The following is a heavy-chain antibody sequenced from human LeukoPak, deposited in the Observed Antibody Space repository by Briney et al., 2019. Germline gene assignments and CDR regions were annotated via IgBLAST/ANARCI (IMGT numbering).Heavy chain of an antibody. CDR3: ARDFLSYDGTENHYDDTFDI. CDR1: GYTFSTYG. D-gene: IGHD3-22*01. V-gene: IGHV1-18*01. J-gene: IGHJ3*02. Sequence: ASVKVSCKASGYTFSTYGPSWVRQAPGQGLEWMGWISGFRGNTNYAQKFQGRVTMTTDTSTTTAYMELRSLSSDDTAVYFCARDFLSYDGTENHYDDTFDIWGQGTMVTVSS. CDR2: ISGFRGNT.